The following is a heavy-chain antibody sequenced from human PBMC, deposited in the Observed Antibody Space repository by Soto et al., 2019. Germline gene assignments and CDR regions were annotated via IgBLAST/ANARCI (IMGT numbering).Heavy chain of an antibody. CDR3: ARDEGIRGFDS. J-gene: IGHJ4*02. V-gene: IGHV1-18*04. CDR1: GYTFSNYG. D-gene: IGHD3-10*01. CDR2: ISGYNGLT. Sequence: QVQLVQSGDEVKKSGASVKVSCKASGYTFSNYGISWVRQAPGQGLEWMGWISGYNGLTAYAQNVQGRVTMTIDTPTRTVFMELESLRSNETGVYYCARDEGIRGFDSWGQGTLGTVSS.